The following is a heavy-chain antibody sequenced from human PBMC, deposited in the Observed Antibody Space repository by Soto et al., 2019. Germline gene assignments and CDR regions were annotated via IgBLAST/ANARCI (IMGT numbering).Heavy chain of an antibody. CDR3: ARGLGGRMDD. D-gene: IGHD3-16*01. Sequence: QVQLVQSGAEVKKPGSSVRVSCKASGTIFSSYTISWVRQAPGQGLEWMGRIIPILGETNSAQKFQGRVTLTGDKSTNTAYMELRRLRLEDTAVYYCARGLGGRMDDWGQGTTVTVSS. J-gene: IGHJ6*02. V-gene: IGHV1-69*08. CDR2: IIPILGET. CDR1: GTIFSSYT.